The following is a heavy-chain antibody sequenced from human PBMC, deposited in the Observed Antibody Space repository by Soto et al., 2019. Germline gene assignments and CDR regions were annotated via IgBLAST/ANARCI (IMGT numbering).Heavy chain of an antibody. V-gene: IGHV3-48*01. CDR1: GFTFITYS. CDR2: ISSTSAI. CDR3: VRDNVYGSDI. J-gene: IGHJ3*02. Sequence: GGSLRLSCAASGFTFITYSVNWVLQAPGKGLEWISYISSTSAISYADSVMGRFTISRDDAKNSLYLQMNSLRAEDTAVYYCVRDNVYGSDIWGQGTMVTVSS. D-gene: IGHD4-17*01.